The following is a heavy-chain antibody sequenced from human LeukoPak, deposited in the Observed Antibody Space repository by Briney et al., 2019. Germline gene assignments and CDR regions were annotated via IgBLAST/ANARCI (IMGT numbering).Heavy chain of an antibody. CDR2: INPSGGST. D-gene: IGHD2-15*01. V-gene: IGHV1-46*01. CDR3: ARGTLPNPGAGWWEGQLRIYAPRNWFDP. Sequence: GASVKVSCKASGYTFTSYYMHWVRQAPGQGLEWMGLINPSGGSTSYAQKFQGRVTMTRDTSTSTVYMELSSLRSEDTAVYYCARGTLPNPGAGWWEGQLRIYAPRNWFDPWGQGTLVTISS. CDR1: GYTFTSYY. J-gene: IGHJ5*02.